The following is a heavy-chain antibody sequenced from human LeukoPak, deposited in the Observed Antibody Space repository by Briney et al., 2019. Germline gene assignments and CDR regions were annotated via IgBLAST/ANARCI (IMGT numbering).Heavy chain of an antibody. CDR1: GFTFSTYA. CDR3: ATGADCNPGSCPGAFDI. D-gene: IGHD2-15*01. CDR2: IWYDVTNI. J-gene: IGHJ3*02. V-gene: IGHV3-30*02. Sequence: PGGSRRLSCAASGFTFSTYAMYWDRQAPGKGLEWEAFIWYDVTNIPYADSVKGRFTISRGNSKNTPYLQMTCLRTEDTSVTYWATGADCNPGSCPGAFDIWGQGTMVTVSS.